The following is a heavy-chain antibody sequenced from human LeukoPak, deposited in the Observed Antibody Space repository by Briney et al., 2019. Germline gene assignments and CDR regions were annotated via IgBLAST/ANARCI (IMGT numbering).Heavy chain of an antibody. CDR3: VREHYDFFLDY. D-gene: IGHD3-3*01. CDR2: IRGESDYI. Sequence: GGSLRLSCAASEFVFSTYYMHWVRQAPGKGLEWVSSIRGESDYIYYRDSVKGRFTISRDNAKNSLYLQMNRLRVEDTAVYFCVREHYDFFLDYWGQGTLVTVSS. J-gene: IGHJ4*02. V-gene: IGHV3-21*06. CDR1: EFVFSTYY.